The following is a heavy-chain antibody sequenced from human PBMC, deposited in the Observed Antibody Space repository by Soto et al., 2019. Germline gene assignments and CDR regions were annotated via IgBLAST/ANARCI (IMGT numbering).Heavy chain of an antibody. V-gene: IGHV3-74*01. Sequence: GVLKISCAASGFTFSSYWMHWVRQAPGKGLVWVSRINSDGSSTSYADSVKGRFTISRDNAKNTLYLQMNSLRAEDTAVYYCARDPTYYDFWSGYDYGMDVWGQGTTVTVSS. J-gene: IGHJ6*02. CDR3: ARDPTYYDFWSGYDYGMDV. CDR1: GFTFSSYW. CDR2: INSDGSST. D-gene: IGHD3-3*01.